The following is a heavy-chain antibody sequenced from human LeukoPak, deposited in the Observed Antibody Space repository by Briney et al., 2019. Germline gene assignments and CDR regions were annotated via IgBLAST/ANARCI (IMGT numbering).Heavy chain of an antibody. CDR3: AREGWLQPSDY. J-gene: IGHJ4*02. Sequence: GGSLRLSCAASGFTVSSNYMSWVRQAPGKGLEWVSVIYSGGSTYYADSVKGRFTTSRDNSKNTLYLQMNSLRAEDTAVYYCAREGWLQPSDYWGQGTLVTVSS. CDR2: IYSGGST. CDR1: GFTVSSNY. D-gene: IGHD5-24*01. V-gene: IGHV3-66*01.